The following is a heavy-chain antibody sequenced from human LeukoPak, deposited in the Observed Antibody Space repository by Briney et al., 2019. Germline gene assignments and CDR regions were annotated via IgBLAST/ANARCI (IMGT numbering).Heavy chain of an antibody. CDR1: GFTFSSYW. CDR2: ISGSGGST. J-gene: IGHJ4*02. CDR3: AKGWYSGYDYDY. Sequence: GGSLRLSCAASGFTFSSYWMSWVRQAPGKGLEWVSAISGSGGSTYYADSVKGRFTISRDNSKNTLYLQMNSLRAEDTAVYYCAKGWYSGYDYDYWGQGTLVTVSS. D-gene: IGHD5-12*01. V-gene: IGHV3-23*01.